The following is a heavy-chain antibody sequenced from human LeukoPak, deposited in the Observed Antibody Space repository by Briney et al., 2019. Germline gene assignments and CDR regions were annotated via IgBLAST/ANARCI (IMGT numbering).Heavy chain of an antibody. CDR1: GGSISNYY. V-gene: IGHV4-59*01. CDR3: ASSLADYDSSGCRYYFDY. CDR2: IYYSGST. J-gene: IGHJ4*02. D-gene: IGHD3-22*01. Sequence: SETLSLTCTVSGGSISNYYWSWIRQPPGKGLEWIGYIYYSGSTKYNPSLKSRLTISGDTSKRQFSLKLSSVTAADTAVYYCASSLADYDSSGCRYYFDYWGQGTLVTVSS.